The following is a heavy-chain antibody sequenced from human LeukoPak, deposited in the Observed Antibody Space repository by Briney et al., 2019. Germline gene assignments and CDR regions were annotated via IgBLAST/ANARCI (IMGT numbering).Heavy chain of an antibody. CDR2: IIPIFGTA. CDR1: GGTFSSYA. V-gene: IGHV1-69*13. CDR3: ARDGGSFSYNMDV. D-gene: IGHD1-26*01. Sequence: ASVKVSCKASGGTFSSYAISWVRQAPGQGLEWMGGIIPIFGTANYAQKFQGRVTITADESTSTAYMELSSLRSEDTAVYYCARDGGSFSYNMDVWGQGTTVTVSS. J-gene: IGHJ6*02.